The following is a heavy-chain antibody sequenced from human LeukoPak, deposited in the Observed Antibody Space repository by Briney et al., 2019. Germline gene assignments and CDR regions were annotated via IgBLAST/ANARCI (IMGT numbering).Heavy chain of an antibody. CDR2: IYCSGST. J-gene: IGHJ4*02. V-gene: IGHV4-59*01. Sequence: SETLSLTCTVSGGSISSYYWSWIRQPPGKGLEWIGYIYCSGSTNYNPSLKSRVTISVGTSKNQFSLKLSSVTAADTAVYYCARDRELGFDYWGQGTLVTVSS. D-gene: IGHD1-26*01. CDR1: GGSISSYY. CDR3: ARDRELGFDY.